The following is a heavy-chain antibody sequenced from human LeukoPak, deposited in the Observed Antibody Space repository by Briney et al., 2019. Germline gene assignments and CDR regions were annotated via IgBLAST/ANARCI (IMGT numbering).Heavy chain of an antibody. CDR3: AGSEMTTVVTAFDY. V-gene: IGHV4-39*01. Sequence: SETLSLTCAVYGGSFSGYYWGWIRQPPGKGLEWIGSIYYSGSTYYNPSLKSRVTISVDTSKNQFSLKLSSVTAADTAVYYCAGSEMTTVVTAFDYWGQGTLVTVSS. J-gene: IGHJ4*02. CDR2: IYYSGST. D-gene: IGHD4-23*01. CDR1: GGSFSGYY.